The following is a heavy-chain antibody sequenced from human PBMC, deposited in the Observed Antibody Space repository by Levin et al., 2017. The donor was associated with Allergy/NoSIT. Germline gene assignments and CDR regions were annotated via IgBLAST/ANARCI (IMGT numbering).Heavy chain of an antibody. CDR3: SSGAGSFDI. CDR2: IRSKANSYAT. D-gene: IGHD3-10*01. V-gene: IGHV3-73*01. CDR1: GFTFSGSA. Sequence: LSLTCAASGFTFSGSAMHWVRQASGKGLEWVGHIRSKANSYATVYAASVKGRFTISRDDSKNTAYLQMNSLKTEDTAVYYCSSGAGSFDIWGQGTMVTVSS. J-gene: IGHJ3*02.